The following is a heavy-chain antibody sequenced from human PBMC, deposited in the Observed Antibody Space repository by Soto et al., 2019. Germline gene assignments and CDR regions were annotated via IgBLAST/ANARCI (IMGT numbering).Heavy chain of an antibody. D-gene: IGHD3-22*01. V-gene: IGHV4-59*01. J-gene: IGHJ4*02. CDR1: GGSISSYY. CDR3: ARSEGYYYDSSGRFDY. Sequence: PSETLSLTCTVSGGSISSYYWSWIRQPPGKGLEWIGYIYYSGSTNYNPSLKSRVTISVDTSKNQFSLKLSSVTAADTAVYYCARSEGYYYDSSGRFDYRAQRTPVTVSS. CDR2: IYYSGST.